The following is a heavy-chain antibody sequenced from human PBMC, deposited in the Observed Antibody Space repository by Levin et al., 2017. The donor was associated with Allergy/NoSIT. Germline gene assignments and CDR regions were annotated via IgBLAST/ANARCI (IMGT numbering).Heavy chain of an antibody. Sequence: LSLTCAASGFTFSSYGMNWVRQAPGKGLEWVSYIIGSGSTIYYADSVKGRFTISRDNAKNSLYLQMDSLRVEDTAVYYCARDRNQRLVHFDYWGQGTLVTVSS. J-gene: IGHJ4*02. CDR1: GFTFSSYG. CDR3: ARDRNQRLVHFDY. D-gene: IGHD6-13*01. V-gene: IGHV3-48*03. CDR2: IIGSGSTI.